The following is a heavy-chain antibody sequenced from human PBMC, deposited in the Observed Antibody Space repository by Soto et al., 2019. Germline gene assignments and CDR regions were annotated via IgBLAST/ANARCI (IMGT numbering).Heavy chain of an antibody. J-gene: IGHJ5*02. CDR3: ARPTWFTFAGVIQDNWFDP. CDR2: ISAYNGNT. CDR1: GYTFTSYG. V-gene: IGHV1-18*04. D-gene: IGHD3-16*02. Sequence: SVKVSCKASGYTFTSYGISWVRQAPGQGLEWMGWISAYNGNTNYAQKLQGRVTMTTDTSTSTAYMELRSLRSDDTAVYYCARPTWFTFAGVIQDNWFDPWGQATLGTVSS.